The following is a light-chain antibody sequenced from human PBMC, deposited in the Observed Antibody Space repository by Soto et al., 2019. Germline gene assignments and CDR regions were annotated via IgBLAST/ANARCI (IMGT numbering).Light chain of an antibody. J-gene: IGLJ2*01. CDR3: SSYAGAVV. CDR1: NYNL. V-gene: IGLV2-23*01. CDR2: EGY. Sequence: QSVLTQPASVSGSPGQSITRSCTGTNYNLVSWYKQHPGKSPKLMIYEGYQRPSGVSDRFSGSQSGNTASLTISGLLAEDEADHYCSSYAGAVVFGGGTKVTVL.